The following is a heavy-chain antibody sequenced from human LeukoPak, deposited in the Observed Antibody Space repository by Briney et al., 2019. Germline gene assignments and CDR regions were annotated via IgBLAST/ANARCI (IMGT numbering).Heavy chain of an antibody. V-gene: IGHV3-23*01. CDR3: AKDRSITMVRGVIGMDV. Sequence: GGSLRLSCAASGFTFSTYAMSWVRLAPGKGLEWVSGISGSGGSTYYADSVKGRFTISRDNSKNTLYLQMNSLRAEDTAVYYCAKDRSITMVRGVIGMDVWGQGTTVTVSS. D-gene: IGHD3-10*01. J-gene: IGHJ6*02. CDR1: GFTFSTYA. CDR2: ISGSGGST.